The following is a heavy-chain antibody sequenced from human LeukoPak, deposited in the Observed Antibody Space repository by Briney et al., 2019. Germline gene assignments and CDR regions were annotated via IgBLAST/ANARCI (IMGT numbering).Heavy chain of an antibody. CDR3: ARGIVVVGIFDY. CDR1: GGSISSGGYS. Sequence: PSETLSLTCAVSGGSISSGGYSWSWIRQPPGKGLEWIGYIYYSGSTYYNPSLKSRVTISVDTSKNQFSLKLSSVTAADTAVYYCARGIVVVGIFDYWGQGTLVTVSS. D-gene: IGHD2-15*01. CDR2: IYYSGST. V-gene: IGHV4-30-4*07. J-gene: IGHJ4*02.